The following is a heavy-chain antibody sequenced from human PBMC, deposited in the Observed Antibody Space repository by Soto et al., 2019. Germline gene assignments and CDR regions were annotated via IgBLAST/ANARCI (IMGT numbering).Heavy chain of an antibody. J-gene: IGHJ4*02. CDR2: LRTYDGHT. D-gene: IGHD6-6*01. CDR1: GSTFTTYA. Sequence: GASVKVSCKASGSTFTTYAISWVRQAPGQGLEWMGWLRTYDGHTDYAQNLQGRVTMTTDTSTNTAYMELRSLRSDDTAVYYCARDRLHTSSSITFDYWGQGALVTVSS. CDR3: ARDRLHTSSSITFDY. V-gene: IGHV1-18*01.